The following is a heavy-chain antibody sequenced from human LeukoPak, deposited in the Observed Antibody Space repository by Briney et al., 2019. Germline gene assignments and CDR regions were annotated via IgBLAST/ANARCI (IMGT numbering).Heavy chain of an antibody. Sequence: ASVKVSCKVSGYTLTELSMHWVRQAPGKGLEWMGGFDPEDGETIYAQKFQGRVTMTEDTSTDTAYMELSSLRSEDTAVYYCATVMWYSVAVNGDWFDPWGQGTLVTVSS. J-gene: IGHJ5*02. CDR2: FDPEDGET. CDR1: GYTLTELS. V-gene: IGHV1-24*01. D-gene: IGHD6-19*01. CDR3: ATVMWYSVAVNGDWFDP.